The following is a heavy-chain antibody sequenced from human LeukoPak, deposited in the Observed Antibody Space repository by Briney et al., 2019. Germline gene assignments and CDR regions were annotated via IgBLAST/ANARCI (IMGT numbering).Heavy chain of an antibody. Sequence: SETLSLPCTVSGGSISSYYWSWIRQPPGKGLEWIGYIYYSGSTNYNPSLKSRVTISVDTSKNQFSLKLSSVTAADTAVYYCARGGIAVALFDYWGQGTLVTVSS. CDR1: GGSISSYY. V-gene: IGHV4-59*01. D-gene: IGHD6-19*01. CDR2: IYYSGST. CDR3: ARGGIAVALFDY. J-gene: IGHJ4*02.